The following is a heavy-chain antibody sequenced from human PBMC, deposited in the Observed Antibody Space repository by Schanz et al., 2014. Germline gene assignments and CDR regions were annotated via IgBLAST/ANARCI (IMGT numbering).Heavy chain of an antibody. V-gene: IGHV1-18*03. J-gene: IGHJ6*02. Sequence: QVQLVQSGAEVKKPGASVKVSCKASGYTFTSHGISWVRQAPGQGLEWMGWISAYNGNTNYIQKLQGRVTMTTDTSTSTAYMELRSLRSDDMAVYYCARVQDDILTGSEYYYGMDVWGQGTTVTVSS. CDR2: ISAYNGNT. CDR1: GYTFTSHG. D-gene: IGHD3-9*01. CDR3: ARVQDDILTGSEYYYGMDV.